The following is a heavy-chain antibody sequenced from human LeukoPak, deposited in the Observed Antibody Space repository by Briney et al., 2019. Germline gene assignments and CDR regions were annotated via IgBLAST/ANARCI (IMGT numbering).Heavy chain of an antibody. V-gene: IGHV1-2*06. CDR3: ARVRTGGYSYGQTFDY. D-gene: IGHD5-18*01. CDR2: INPNSGGT. Sequence: ASVKVSCKASGYTFTGYYMHWVRQAPGQGLEWMGRINPNSGGTNYAQKFQGRVTMTRDTSISTAYMELSRLRSDDTAVYYRARVRTGGYSYGQTFDYWGQGTLVTVSS. J-gene: IGHJ4*02. CDR1: GYTFTGYY.